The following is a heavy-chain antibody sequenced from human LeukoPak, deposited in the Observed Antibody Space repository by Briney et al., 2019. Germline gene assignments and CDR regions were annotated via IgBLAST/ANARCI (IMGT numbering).Heavy chain of an antibody. CDR3: ARAPRSDSNWSHFYYYFDV. J-gene: IGHJ6*03. CDR2: INHRGST. D-gene: IGHD6-13*01. CDR1: GGSFSDNF. V-gene: IGHV4-34*01. Sequence: SETLSLTCAVYGGSFSDNFWSWIRQPPGKGLEWIGNINHRGSTNYNPSLKSRVTISVDTSKNRFYLRLNSLTAADTAVYYCARAPRSDSNWSHFYYYFDVWDKGTTVTVSS.